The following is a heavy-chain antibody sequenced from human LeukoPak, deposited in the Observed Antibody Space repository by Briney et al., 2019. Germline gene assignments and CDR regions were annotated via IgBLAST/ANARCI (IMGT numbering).Heavy chain of an antibody. D-gene: IGHD1-26*01. CDR2: IYYRGST. CDR1: GDSINSYY. Sequence: PSETLSLTCTVSGDSINSYYWSWIRQPPGKGLEWIGYIYYRGSTNYNPSLKSRVTISVDTSKNQFSLKLSSVTAADTAVYYCARLGGSYYFDYWGQGTLVTVSS. V-gene: IGHV4-59*08. J-gene: IGHJ4*02. CDR3: ARLGGSYYFDY.